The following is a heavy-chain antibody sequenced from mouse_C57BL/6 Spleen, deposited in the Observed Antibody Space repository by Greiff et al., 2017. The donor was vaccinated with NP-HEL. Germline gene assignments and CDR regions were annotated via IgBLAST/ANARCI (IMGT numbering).Heavy chain of an antibody. J-gene: IGHJ1*03. Sequence: QVQLQQPGAELVRPGSSVKLSCKASGYTFTSYWMHWVKQRPIQGLEWIGNIDPSDSEPHYNQKFKDKATLTVDKSSSTAYMQLSSLTSEDSAVYYCARRRDGDWYFDVWGTGTTVTVSS. CDR2: IDPSDSEP. CDR1: GYTFTSYW. D-gene: IGHD3-3*01. V-gene: IGHV1-52*01. CDR3: ARRRDGDWYFDV.